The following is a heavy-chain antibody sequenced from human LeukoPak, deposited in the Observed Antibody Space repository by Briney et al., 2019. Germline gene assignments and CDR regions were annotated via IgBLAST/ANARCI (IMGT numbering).Heavy chain of an antibody. D-gene: IGHD4-17*01. CDR3: ARGKGTVTTDNWFDP. CDR1: GYTFTGYY. Sequence: GASVKVSCKASGYTFTGYYMYWVRQAPGQGLEWMGWINPNSGGTNYAQKFQGRVTMTRDTSISTAYMELSRLRSDDTAVYYCARGKGTVTTDNWFDPWGQGTLVTVSS. V-gene: IGHV1-2*02. J-gene: IGHJ5*02. CDR2: INPNSGGT.